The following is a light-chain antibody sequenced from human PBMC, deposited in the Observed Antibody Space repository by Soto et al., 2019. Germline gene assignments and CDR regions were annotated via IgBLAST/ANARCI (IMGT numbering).Light chain of an antibody. CDR1: SSNIGDNY. CDR3: AAWDSSLNAGV. J-gene: IGLJ3*02. Sequence: QSVLTQPPSVSAAPEQKVTISCSGSSSNIGDNYVSWYQQLPGTAPKLLIYDDNQRPSGIPDRFSVSKSGTSATLGITGLQTGDEADYYCAAWDSSLNAGVFGGRTQLTVL. CDR2: DDN. V-gene: IGLV1-51*01.